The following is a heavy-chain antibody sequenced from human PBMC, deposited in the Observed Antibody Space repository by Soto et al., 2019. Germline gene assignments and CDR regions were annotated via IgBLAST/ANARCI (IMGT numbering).Heavy chain of an antibody. V-gene: IGHV4-34*01. J-gene: IGHJ6*02. CDR1: GVSFSGYH. Sequence: SETLSLACDVYGVSFSGYHWSWIRQPPGKGLEWIGEINHSGSITYNPSLKSRVTLSIDTSKNHFSLKLSSVTAADTAVYYCARGRAVDVWGQGTTVTVSS. CDR2: INHSGSI. CDR3: ARGRAVDV. D-gene: IGHD3-10*01.